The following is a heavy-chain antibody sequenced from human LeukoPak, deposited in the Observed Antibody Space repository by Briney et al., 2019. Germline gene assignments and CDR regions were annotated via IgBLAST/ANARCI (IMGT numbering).Heavy chain of an antibody. CDR3: IRGNYFDY. CDR2: ILYDGSNQ. V-gene: IGHV3-30*04. J-gene: IGHJ4*02. D-gene: IGHD3-10*01. CDR1: GFTFSSYT. Sequence: PGGSLRLSCASSGFTFSSYTMHWVRQAPGKGLEWVAIILYDGSNQYHADSVKGRFTISRDNSKNTLYLQMNSLRAEDTAVYYCIRGNYFDYCGQGTLVTVSS.